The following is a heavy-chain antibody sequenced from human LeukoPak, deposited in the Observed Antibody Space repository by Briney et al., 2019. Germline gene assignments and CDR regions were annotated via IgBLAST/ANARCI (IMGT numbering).Heavy chain of an antibody. CDR3: ARDGGYDFWSGYLAEHFDY. V-gene: IGHV3-11*04. Sequence: GGSLRLSCSASGFTFSDYYMSWIRQAPGKGLEWVSYISGSGSTKNYADSVKGRFTISRDNAKNSLYLQMNSLRAEDTAVYYCARDGGYDFWSGYLAEHFDYWGQGTLVTVSS. CDR1: GFTFSDYY. CDR2: ISGSGSTK. J-gene: IGHJ4*02. D-gene: IGHD3-3*01.